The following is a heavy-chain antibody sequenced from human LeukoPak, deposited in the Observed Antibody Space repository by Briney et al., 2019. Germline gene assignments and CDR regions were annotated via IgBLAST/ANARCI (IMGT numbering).Heavy chain of an antibody. CDR2: INHSGST. D-gene: IGHD7-27*01. Sequence: TSETLSLTCAVYGGSFSGYYWSWIRQPPGKGLEWIGEINHSGSTNYNPSLKSRVTISVDTSKNQFSLKLSSVTAADTAVYYCAREGIVELGTFVDYWGQGTLVTVSS. CDR1: GGSFSGYY. V-gene: IGHV4-34*01. J-gene: IGHJ4*02. CDR3: AREGIVELGTFVDY.